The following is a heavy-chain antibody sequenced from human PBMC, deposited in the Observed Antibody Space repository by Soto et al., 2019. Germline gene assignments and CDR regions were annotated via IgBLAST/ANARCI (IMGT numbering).Heavy chain of an antibody. CDR2: IRSTANSYAT. V-gene: IGHV3-73*02. J-gene: IGHJ5*02. CDR1: GFTFSGSA. D-gene: IGHD6-19*01. CDR3: TRPSYGERGWLCWFAP. Sequence: EVQLVESGGGLVQPGGSLKLYCAASGFTFSGSAMHWVRQASGKGLEWVGRIRSTANSYATAYAASVKGRFTISRDDSKNTAYLQMNSMKTEDTAVYYCTRPSYGERGWLCWFAPWGQGTLVTVSS.